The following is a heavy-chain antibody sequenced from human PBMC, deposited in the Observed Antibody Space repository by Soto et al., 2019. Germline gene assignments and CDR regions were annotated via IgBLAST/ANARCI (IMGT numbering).Heavy chain of an antibody. CDR3: AREPKPFLTGYYDL. Sequence: PWGSLRLSWVVSGVSMSNHALTWVRQAPGKGLEWVSSISSTGSKTYYVDSIKGRFTISRDNSKNTVFLQMNSLRPDDMAFYFCAREPKPFLTGYYDLWGQGTLVTVSS. D-gene: IGHD3-9*01. V-gene: IGHV3-23*01. J-gene: IGHJ4*02. CDR1: GVSMSNHA. CDR2: ISSTGSKT.